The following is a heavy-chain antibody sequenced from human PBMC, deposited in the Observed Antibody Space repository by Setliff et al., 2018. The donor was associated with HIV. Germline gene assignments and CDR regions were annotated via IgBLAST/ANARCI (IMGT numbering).Heavy chain of an antibody. J-gene: IGHJ5*01. CDR3: ARQTYYYDNSGHNWFDP. CDR1: GDSISNYY. D-gene: IGHD3-22*01. CDR2: INTSGTT. Sequence: SQTLSLTCTVSGDSISNYYWSWIRQPPGKGLEWIGYINTSGTTNYNPSLKSRVTISVDTSKNQFSLKLSSVTAADTAVYFCARQTYYYDNSGHNWFDPWGKGTTVTVSS. V-gene: IGHV4-4*09.